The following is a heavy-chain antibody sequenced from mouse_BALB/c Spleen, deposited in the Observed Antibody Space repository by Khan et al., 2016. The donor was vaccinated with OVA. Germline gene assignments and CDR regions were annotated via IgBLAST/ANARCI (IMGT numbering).Heavy chain of an antibody. D-gene: IGHD2-1*01. Sequence: QVQLKESGPGLVAPSQSLSITCTVSGFSLSSYSVHWVRQPPGKGLEWLGLICGGGSTDYNSALKSRLSISNDNSKSHVFLKMNSLQTNDTAMYYCAIYYGTYEEYRGYVMDYWGQGTSVTVSS. V-gene: IGHV2-6-4*01. J-gene: IGHJ4*01. CDR3: AIYYGTYEEYRGYVMDY. CDR1: GFSLSSYS. CDR2: ICGGGST.